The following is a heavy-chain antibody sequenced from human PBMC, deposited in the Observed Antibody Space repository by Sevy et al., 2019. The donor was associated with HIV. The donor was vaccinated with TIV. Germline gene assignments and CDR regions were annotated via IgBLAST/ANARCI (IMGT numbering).Heavy chain of an antibody. D-gene: IGHD3-10*01. CDR1: GGTFSSYA. J-gene: IGHJ4*02. CDR3: ARFGPDSRRSFFDY. CDR2: IIPIFGTA. Sequence: ASVKVSCKASGGTFSSYAISWVRQAPGQGLEWMGGIIPIFGTANYAQKFQGRVTITADESTSTAYMELSSLRSADTAVYYCARFGPDSRRSFFDYWGQGTLVTVSS. V-gene: IGHV1-69*13.